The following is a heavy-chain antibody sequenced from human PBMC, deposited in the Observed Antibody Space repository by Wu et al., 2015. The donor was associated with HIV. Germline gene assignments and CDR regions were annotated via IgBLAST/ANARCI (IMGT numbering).Heavy chain of an antibody. V-gene: IGHV1-8*03. Sequence: QVQLVQSGAEVKKPGASVKVSCKASGYTFTSYDINWVRQATGQGLEWMGWMNPNSGNTGYAQKFQGRVTITRNTSISTAYMELSSLRSEDTAVYYCARGTRYSYGYYMDVWGKGTTGPPSP. D-gene: IGHD5-18*01. CDR3: ARGTRYSYGYYMDV. J-gene: IGHJ6*03. CDR2: MNPNSGNT. CDR1: GYTFTSYD.